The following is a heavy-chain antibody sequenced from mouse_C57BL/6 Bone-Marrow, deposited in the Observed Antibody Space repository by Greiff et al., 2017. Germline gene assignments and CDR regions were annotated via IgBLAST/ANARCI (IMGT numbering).Heavy chain of an antibody. Sequence: VQLQQSGAELVRPGASVKLSCTASGFNFKDDYMPWVKQRPEQGLEWIGWIDPENGDTEYASKFQGKATITADTSSNTAYLQLSSLTSEDTAVYYGTATTTVVGTGGFAYWGQGTLVTVSA. CDR3: TATTTVVGTGGFAY. CDR2: IDPENGDT. J-gene: IGHJ3*01. CDR1: GFNFKDDY. D-gene: IGHD1-1*01. V-gene: IGHV14-4*01.